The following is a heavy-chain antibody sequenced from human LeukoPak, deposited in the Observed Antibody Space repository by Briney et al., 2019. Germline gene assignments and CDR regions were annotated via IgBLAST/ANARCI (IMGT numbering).Heavy chain of an antibody. D-gene: IGHD2-2*02. V-gene: IGHV4-59*12. J-gene: IGHJ5*02. CDR3: ARGGYYCSSTSCYRLRWFDP. CDR2: IYNSGST. CDR1: GGSISIYY. Sequence: PSETLSLTCTVSGGSISIYYWSWVRQPPGKGLEWIGYIYNSGSTNYNPSLKSRVTISVDTSKNQFSLKLSSVTAADTAVYYCARGGYYCSSTSCYRLRWFDPWGQGTLVTVSS.